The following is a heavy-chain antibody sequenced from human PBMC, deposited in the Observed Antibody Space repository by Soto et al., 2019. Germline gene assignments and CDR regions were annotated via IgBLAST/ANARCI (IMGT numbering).Heavy chain of an antibody. V-gene: IGHV1-2*02. CDR1: GYTFTGYY. J-gene: IGHJ6*02. CDR2: INPNSGGT. Sequence: ASVKVSCKASGYTFTGYYMHWVRQAPGQGLEWMGWINPNSGGTNYAQKFQGRVTMTRDTSISTAYMELGRLRSDDTAVYYCARDLEDSGYAPSQGMDVWGQGTTVTVSS. CDR3: ARDLEDSGYAPSQGMDV. D-gene: IGHD5-12*01.